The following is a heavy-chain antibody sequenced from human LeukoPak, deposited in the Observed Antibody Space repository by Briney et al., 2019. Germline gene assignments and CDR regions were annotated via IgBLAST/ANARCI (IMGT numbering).Heavy chain of an antibody. CDR3: ARDKSWDY. Sequence: ASVKVSCKASGYTFTGYYVHWVRQAPGQGPEWMGWINPNSGGTNYAQNFQGRVTMTRDTSISTAYMELSRLRSDDTAVYYCARDKSWDYWGQGTLVTVSS. V-gene: IGHV1-2*02. CDR2: INPNSGGT. CDR1: GYTFTGYY. J-gene: IGHJ4*02.